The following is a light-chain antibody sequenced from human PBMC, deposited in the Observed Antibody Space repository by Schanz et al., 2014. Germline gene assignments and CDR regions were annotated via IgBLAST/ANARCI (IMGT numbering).Light chain of an antibody. CDR3: CSYAGKYTWV. V-gene: IGLV2-11*01. CDR1: SSDVGGYNY. Sequence: QSALTQPASVSGSPGQSITISCTGTSSDVGGYNYVSWYQLHPGKAPKLMIYDVSKRPSGVPDRFSGSKSGNTASLTVSGLQAEDEADYYCCSYAGKYTWVFGGGTKLTVL. CDR2: DVS. J-gene: IGLJ3*02.